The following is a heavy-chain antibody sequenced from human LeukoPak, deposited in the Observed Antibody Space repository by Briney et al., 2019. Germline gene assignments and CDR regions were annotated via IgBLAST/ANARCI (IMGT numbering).Heavy chain of an antibody. CDR2: INAGNGNT. CDR3: ARAGSYYYGPGWFDP. D-gene: IGHD3-10*01. J-gene: IGHJ5*02. V-gene: IGHV1-3*01. CDR1: GYTFTSYA. Sequence: WASVKVSCKASGYTFTSYAMHWVRQAPGRRLEWMGWINAGNGNTKYSQKFLGRVTITRDTSASTAYTELSSLRSEDTAVYYCARAGSYYYGPGWFDPWGQGTLVTVSS.